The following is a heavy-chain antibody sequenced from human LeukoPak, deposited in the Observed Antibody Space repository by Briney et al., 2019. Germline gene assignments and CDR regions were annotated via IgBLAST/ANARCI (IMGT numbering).Heavy chain of an antibody. Sequence: GGSLRLSCAASGFTFSSYGMHWVRQAPGKGLEWVAVIWYDGSNKYYADSVKGRFTISRDNSKNTLYLQMNSLRAEDTAVYYCARDQLPTKYYYYGMDVWGQGTTVTVSS. CDR2: IWYDGSNK. V-gene: IGHV3-33*01. D-gene: IGHD2-2*01. CDR1: GFTFSSYG. J-gene: IGHJ6*02. CDR3: ARDQLPTKYYYYGMDV.